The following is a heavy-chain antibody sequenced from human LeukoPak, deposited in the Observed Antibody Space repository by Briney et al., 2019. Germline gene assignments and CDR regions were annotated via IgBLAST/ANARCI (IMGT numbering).Heavy chain of an antibody. CDR2: IKQGGSEK. V-gene: IGHV3-7*03. J-gene: IGHJ6*02. Sequence: GGSLRLSCAASGFTFSSYWMSWVRQAPGKGLEWVANIKQGGSEKYYVDSVKGRFTISRDNAESSQYLQMDSLRAEDTAMYYCVRDMDVWGQGTTVTV. CDR1: GFTFSSYW. CDR3: VRDMDV.